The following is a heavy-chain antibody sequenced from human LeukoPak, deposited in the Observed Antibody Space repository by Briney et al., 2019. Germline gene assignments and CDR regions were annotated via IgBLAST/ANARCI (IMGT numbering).Heavy chain of an antibody. CDR2: INHSGST. D-gene: IGHD1-26*01. CDR1: GGSFSGYY. CDR3: ARAIVGATSDFDY. J-gene: IGHJ4*02. Sequence: SEALSLTCAVYGGSFSGYYWSWIRQPPGKGLEWIGEINHSGSTNHNPSLKSRVTISVDTSKNQFSLKLSSVTAADTAVYYCARAIVGATSDFDYWGQGTLVTVSS. V-gene: IGHV4-34*01.